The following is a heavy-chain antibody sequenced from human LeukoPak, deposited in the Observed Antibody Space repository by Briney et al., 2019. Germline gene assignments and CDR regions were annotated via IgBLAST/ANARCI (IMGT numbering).Heavy chain of an antibody. D-gene: IGHD4-17*01. CDR1: GFTFSSYA. CDR2: ISSNGGST. J-gene: IGHJ4*02. Sequence: GGSLRLSCAASGFTFSSYAMHWVRQAPGKGLEYVSAISSNGGSTYYANSVKGRFTISRDNSKNTLYLQMGSLRAEDMAVYYCAIVNYGDYATFDYWGQGTLVTVSS. CDR3: AIVNYGDYATFDY. V-gene: IGHV3-64*01.